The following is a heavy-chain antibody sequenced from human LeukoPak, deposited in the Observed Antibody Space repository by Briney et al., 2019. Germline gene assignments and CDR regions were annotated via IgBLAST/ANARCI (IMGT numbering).Heavy chain of an antibody. J-gene: IGHJ6*03. CDR3: ARGAGGWWNYVRFADYYYYMDV. Sequence: GASVKVSCKASGYTFTIYGISWVRQAPGQGLEWMGWISAYNGNTNYARKLQGRVTMTTDTSTSTAYMELRSLRSDDTAVYYCARGAGGWWNYVRFADYYYYMDVWGKGTTVTVSS. V-gene: IGHV1-18*01. CDR2: ISAYNGNT. CDR1: GYTFTIYG. D-gene: IGHD1-7*01.